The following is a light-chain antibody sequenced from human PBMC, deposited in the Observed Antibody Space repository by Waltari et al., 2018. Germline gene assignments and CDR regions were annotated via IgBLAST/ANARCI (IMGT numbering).Light chain of an antibody. CDR3: QQSYSTPLT. CDR2: DAS. J-gene: IGKJ4*01. CDR1: QRISSY. Sequence: DIQMTQSPSSLSASVGDRVTITCRASQRISSYLNWYQQKPGKAPTLLIYDASSLQSGVPSRFSGSGSGTDFTLTISSLQPEDFATYYCQQSYSTPLTFGGGTKVEIK. V-gene: IGKV1-39*01.